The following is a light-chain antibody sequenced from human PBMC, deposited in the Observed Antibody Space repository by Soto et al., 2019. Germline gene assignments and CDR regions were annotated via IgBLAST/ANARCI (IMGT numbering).Light chain of an antibody. Sequence: DIVMTQSPATLSVSPGERATLSCRTSQSVSTNLACYQQKPGQAPTILIYGASTMATVIPARFSGSCSGTEFTLPISSLQTEDFAVYYCHQQNDWPPLTFGQGTKVDVK. V-gene: IGKV3-15*01. J-gene: IGKJ1*01. CDR3: HQQNDWPPLT. CDR1: QSVSTN. CDR2: GAS.